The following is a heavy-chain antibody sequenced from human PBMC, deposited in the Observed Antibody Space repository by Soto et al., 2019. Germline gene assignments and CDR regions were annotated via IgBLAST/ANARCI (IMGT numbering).Heavy chain of an antibody. CDR3: ASGPSVPVVVADYYFDY. J-gene: IGHJ4*02. D-gene: IGHD2-15*01. V-gene: IGHV1-18*01. CDR1: GYTFTSYG. CDR2: ISAYNGNT. Sequence: QVQLVQSGAEVKKPGASVKVSCKASGYTFTSYGISWVRQAPGQGLEWMGWISAYNGNTNYAQKLQGRVTMTTDTATSTAYMELRSLRSDDTAVYYCASGPSVPVVVADYYFDYWGQGTLVTVSS.